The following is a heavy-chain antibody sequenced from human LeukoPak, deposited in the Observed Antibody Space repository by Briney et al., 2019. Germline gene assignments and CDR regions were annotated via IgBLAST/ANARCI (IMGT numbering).Heavy chain of an antibody. D-gene: IGHD1-26*01. CDR2: ISSSSSYI. J-gene: IGHJ4*02. V-gene: IGHV3-21*05. CDR1: GVTFSSYS. Sequence: GGSLRLSCVGSGVTFSSYSMNWVRQAPGKGLEWVSYISSSSSYIYYADSVKGRFTIARDNAKNSLSLQMNCLRAEDTAVYYCASGSMDYWGQGTLVTVSS. CDR3: ASGSMDY.